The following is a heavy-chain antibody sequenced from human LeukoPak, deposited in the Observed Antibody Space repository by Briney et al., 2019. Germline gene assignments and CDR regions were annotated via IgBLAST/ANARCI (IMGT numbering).Heavy chain of an antibody. CDR3: AKDRIVVVVAALNWFDP. J-gene: IGHJ5*02. D-gene: IGHD2-15*01. CDR1: GFTFTTYS. V-gene: IGHV3-23*01. CDR2: ISGSGGST. Sequence: PGGSLRLSCAASGFTFTTYSMNWVRQAPGRGLEWVSGISGSGGSTYYADSVKGRFTISRDNSKNTLYLQMNSLRVEDTAVYYCAKDRIVVVVAALNWFDPWGQGTLVTVSS.